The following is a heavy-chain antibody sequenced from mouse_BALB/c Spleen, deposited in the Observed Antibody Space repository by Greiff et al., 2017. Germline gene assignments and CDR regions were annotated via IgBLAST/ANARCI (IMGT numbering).Heavy chain of an antibody. D-gene: IGHD2-4*01. CDR1: GYSITSDYA. Sequence: VQLQQSGPGLVKPSQSLSLTCTVTGYSITSDYAWNWIRQFPGNKLEWMGYISYSGSTSYNPSLKSRISITRDTSKNQFFLQLNSVTTEDTATYYCARDDYDGGNYAMDYWGQGTSVTVSS. CDR2: ISYSGST. CDR3: ARDDYDGGNYAMDY. J-gene: IGHJ4*01. V-gene: IGHV3-2*02.